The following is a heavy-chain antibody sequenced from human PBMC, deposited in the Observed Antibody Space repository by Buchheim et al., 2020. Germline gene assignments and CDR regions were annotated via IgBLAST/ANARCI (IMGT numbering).Heavy chain of an antibody. J-gene: IGHJ6*02. D-gene: IGHD5-18*01. Sequence: EVQLVESGGGLVKSGGSLRLSCAASGFTLSEAWVNWVRQAPGKGLQWVGRIKSDADSGTMDYASSVKGRFVISRDDSKNTLYLQMNRLKSEDTGVYYCATADVDTGLVLGYYYYYGLDVWGQGTT. CDR3: ATADVDTGLVLGYYYYYGLDV. CDR1: GFTLSEAW. V-gene: IGHV3-15*01. CDR2: IKSDADSGTM.